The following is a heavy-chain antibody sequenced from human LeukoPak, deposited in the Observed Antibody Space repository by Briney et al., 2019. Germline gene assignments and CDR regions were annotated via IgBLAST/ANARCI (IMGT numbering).Heavy chain of an antibody. Sequence: GGSLRLSCAASGFTFSTYWMHWVRQAPGQGLVWVSAIDSDKSNTSYAETVKGRFTISRDNAKNTLYLQMNSLRAEDTAVYYCARPGVGYYYYYGMDVWGQGTTVTVSS. V-gene: IGHV3-74*01. J-gene: IGHJ6*02. CDR3: ARPGVGYYYYYGMDV. D-gene: IGHD1-26*01. CDR1: GFTFSTYW. CDR2: IDSDKSNT.